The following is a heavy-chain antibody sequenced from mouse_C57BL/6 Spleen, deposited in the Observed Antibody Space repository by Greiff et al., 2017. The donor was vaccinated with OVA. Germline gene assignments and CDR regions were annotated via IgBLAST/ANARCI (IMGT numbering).Heavy chain of an antibody. J-gene: IGHJ4*01. CDR3: AINYYGSSPYAMDY. CDR2: INPKNGGT. Sequence: EVQLQQSGPELVKPGASVKISCKASGYTFTDYYMNWVKQSHGKSLEWIGDINPKNGGTSYNQKFKGKATLTVDKSSSTAYMERRSLTSEDSAFYYCAINYYGSSPYAMDYWGQGTSVTVSS. V-gene: IGHV1-26*01. CDR1: GYTFTDYY. D-gene: IGHD1-1*01.